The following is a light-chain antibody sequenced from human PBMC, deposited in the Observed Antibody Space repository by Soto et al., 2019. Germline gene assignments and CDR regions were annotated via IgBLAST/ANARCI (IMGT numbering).Light chain of an antibody. CDR1: QSVGGD. J-gene: IGKJ1*01. V-gene: IGKV3-11*01. CDR2: DAS. CDR3: QQRTNWPWT. Sequence: EIVLTQSPGTLSLSPGERATLSCRASQSVGGDLVWYQQHPGQAPRLLIYDASNRATGIPPRFSGSGSGTDFTLTISSLEPEDFAVYYCQQRTNWPWTFGQGTKVDIK.